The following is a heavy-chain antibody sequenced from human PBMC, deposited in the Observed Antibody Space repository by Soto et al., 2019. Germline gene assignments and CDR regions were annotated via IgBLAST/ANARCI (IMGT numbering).Heavy chain of an antibody. CDR3: ARDRVYRRSSDYSYYYAMDV. CDR2: ISDDGSSK. J-gene: IGHJ6*02. D-gene: IGHD6-6*01. Sequence: QVQLVESGGGVVQPGRSLRLSCAASGFTFSAYAMHWVRQAPGKRLEWVAVISDDGSSKYYADSVKGRFTISRDISKNTLYLQMNSLRAEYTAVYFCARDRVYRRSSDYSYYYAMDVWGQGTTVTVSS. CDR1: GFTFSAYA. V-gene: IGHV3-30-3*01.